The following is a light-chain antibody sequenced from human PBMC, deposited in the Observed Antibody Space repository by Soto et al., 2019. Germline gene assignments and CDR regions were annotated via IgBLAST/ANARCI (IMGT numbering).Light chain of an antibody. CDR1: SSDVGAYKY. CDR3: NSYAGDIIRFV. CDR2: DVS. Sequence: QSALTQPASVSGSPGQSVTISCTGTSSDVGAYKYVSWYQQHPGKAPKLMIYDVSNRPSGVSKRFSGSKSGNTASLTISGFQADDEADYYCNSYAGDIIRFVFGTGTKLTVL. V-gene: IGLV2-14*03. J-gene: IGLJ1*01.